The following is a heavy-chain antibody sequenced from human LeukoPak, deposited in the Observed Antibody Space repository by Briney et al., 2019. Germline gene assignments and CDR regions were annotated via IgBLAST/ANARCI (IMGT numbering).Heavy chain of an antibody. CDR3: AKGYEGYYYHYGLDV. J-gene: IGHJ6*02. D-gene: IGHD1-14*01. Sequence: SETLSLTCTVSGGSISSYYWTWIRQPPGRGLEWIGYVYHSGSTNYNPSLKSRVTMSVDTSKNQFSLKLSSMTAADTAVYYCAKGYEGYYYHYGLDVWGQGTTVTVS. V-gene: IGHV4-59*12. CDR2: VYHSGST. CDR1: GGSISSYY.